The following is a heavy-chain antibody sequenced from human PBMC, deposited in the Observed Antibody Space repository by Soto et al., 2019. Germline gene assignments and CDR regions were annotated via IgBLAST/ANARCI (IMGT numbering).Heavy chain of an antibody. CDR3: VREDVLRYFDWLLWNY. V-gene: IGHV3-21*01. Sequence: GGSLRLSCAASGFTFSSYSMNWVRQAPGKGLEWVSSISSSSSYIYYADSVKGRFTISRDNAKNSLYLQMNSLRAEDTAVYYCVREDVLRYFDWLLWNYWGQGPLVTVSS. CDR1: GFTFSSYS. D-gene: IGHD3-9*01. CDR2: ISSSSSYI. J-gene: IGHJ4*02.